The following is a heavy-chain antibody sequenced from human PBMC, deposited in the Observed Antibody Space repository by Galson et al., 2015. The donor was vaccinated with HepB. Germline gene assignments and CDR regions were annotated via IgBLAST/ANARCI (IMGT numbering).Heavy chain of an antibody. CDR2: ISANSGNT. V-gene: IGHV1-18*01. D-gene: IGHD4/OR15-4a*01. Sequence: SVKVSCKVSGGTFSSHGISWVRQAPGQGLEWMGWISANSGNTKYAQNLQGRVTLTRDTSTSTAYLELRSLRSDDTAAYYCARDRDYRFDYWGQGTLVTVSS. J-gene: IGHJ4*02. CDR1: GGTFSSHG. CDR3: ARDRDYRFDY.